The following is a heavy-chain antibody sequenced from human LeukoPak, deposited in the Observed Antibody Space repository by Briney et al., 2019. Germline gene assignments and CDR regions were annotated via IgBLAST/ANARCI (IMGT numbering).Heavy chain of an antibody. CDR1: GFTFSSYS. CDR3: ARDSSSWYYFDY. J-gene: IGHJ4*02. V-gene: IGHV3-21*01. CDR2: ISSSSSYI. Sequence: GGSLRLSCAASGFTFSSYSMNWVRQAPGKGLEWVSSISSSSSYIYYADSVKGRFTISRDNAKNSLYLQMNSLRAEDTAVYYCARDSSSWYYFDYWGQGTLVTVSS. D-gene: IGHD6-13*01.